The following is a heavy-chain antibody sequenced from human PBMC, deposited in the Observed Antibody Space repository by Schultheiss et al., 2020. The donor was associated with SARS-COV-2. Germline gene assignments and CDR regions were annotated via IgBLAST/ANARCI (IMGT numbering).Heavy chain of an antibody. CDR3: ARDNGFYAMDV. CDR1: GGSISPFQ. Sequence: SETLSLTCTVSGGSISPFQWSWIRQPAGKGLEWIGRINTSGNTNYNPSLRSRVTVSRDTSGKQFSLKLTSVTAADTAVYYCARDNGFYAMDVWGQGTLVTVSS. V-gene: IGHV4-4*07. CDR2: INTSGNT. J-gene: IGHJ4*02. D-gene: IGHD5-18*01.